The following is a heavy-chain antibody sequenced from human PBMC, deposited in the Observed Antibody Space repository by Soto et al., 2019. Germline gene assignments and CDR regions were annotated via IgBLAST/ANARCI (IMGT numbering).Heavy chain of an antibody. CDR2: IHYSEST. D-gene: IGHD3-3*01. CDR3: ARLQFCDFWSGSAPTDA. V-gene: IGHV4-61*01. J-gene: IGHJ6*01. Sequence: NPXETLCLTCTVARSSLSSGSYYWSWILQPPGKGLEWNGYIHYSESTNYNPSLKSQGIISVDTSKNQFSLKLTSVTAGDTALYFCARLQFCDFWSGSAPTDAWGQGTTVTVPS. CDR1: RSSLSSGSYY.